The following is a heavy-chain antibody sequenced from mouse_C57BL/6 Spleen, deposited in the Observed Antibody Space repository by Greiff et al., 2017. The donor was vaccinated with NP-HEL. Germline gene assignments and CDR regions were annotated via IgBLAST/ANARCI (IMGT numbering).Heavy chain of an antibody. D-gene: IGHD2-1*01. CDR1: GYTFTSYT. CDR2: INPSSGYT. CDR3: AREGSTPFAY. Sequence: QVQLQQSGAELARPGASVKMSCKASGYTFTSYTMHWVNQRPGQGLEWIGYINPSSGYTKYNQKFKDKATLTADKSSSTAYMQLSSLTSEDSAVYYCAREGSTPFAYWGQGTLVTVSA. J-gene: IGHJ3*01. V-gene: IGHV1-4*01.